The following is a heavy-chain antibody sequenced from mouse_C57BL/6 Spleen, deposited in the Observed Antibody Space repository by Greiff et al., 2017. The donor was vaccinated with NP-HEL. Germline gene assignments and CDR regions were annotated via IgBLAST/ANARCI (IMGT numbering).Heavy chain of an antibody. CDR1: GFTFSSYA. CDR3: TRDTPFMGFAY. D-gene: IGHD1-1*01. V-gene: IGHV5-9-1*02. Sequence: EVNLVESGEGLVKPGGSLKLSCAASGFTFSSYAMSWVRQTPEKRLEWVAYISSGGDYIYYADTVKGRFTISRDNARNTLYLQMSSLKSEDTAMYYCTRDTPFMGFAYWGQGTLVTVSA. CDR2: ISSGGDYI. J-gene: IGHJ3*01.